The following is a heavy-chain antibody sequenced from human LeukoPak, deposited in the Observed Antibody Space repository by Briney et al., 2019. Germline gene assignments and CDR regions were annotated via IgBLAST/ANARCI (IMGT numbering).Heavy chain of an antibody. CDR3: ARGPSVAGTDY. D-gene: IGHD6-19*01. V-gene: IGHV4-39*01. CDR2: IYYSGST. CDR1: GGSTSSSSYY. Sequence: SETLSLTCTVSGGSTSSSSYYWGWIRQPPGKGLEWIGSIYYSGSTYYNPSLKSRVTISVDTSKNQFSLKLSSVTAADTAVYYCARGPSVAGTDYWGQGTLVTVSA. J-gene: IGHJ4*02.